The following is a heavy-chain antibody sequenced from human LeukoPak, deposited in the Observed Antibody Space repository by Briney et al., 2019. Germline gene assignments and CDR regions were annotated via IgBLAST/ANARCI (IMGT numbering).Heavy chain of an antibody. CDR1: GYTFTGYY. CDR3: ARSKITMIVVVIFDY. J-gene: IGHJ4*02. CDR2: INPNSGGT. Sequence: GASVKVSCKASGYTFTGYYMHWVRQAPGQGLEWMGWINPNSGGTNYAQKFQVRVTMTRDTSISTAYMELSRLRSDDTAVYYCARSKITMIVVVIFDYWGQGTLVTVSS. D-gene: IGHD3-22*01. V-gene: IGHV1-2*02.